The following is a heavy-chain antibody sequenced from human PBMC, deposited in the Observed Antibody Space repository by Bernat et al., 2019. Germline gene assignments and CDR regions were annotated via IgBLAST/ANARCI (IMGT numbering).Heavy chain of an antibody. CDR1: VFTFSYYY. CDR3: ARGTSTSAPYMDV. J-gene: IGHJ6*03. V-gene: IGHV3-11*05. Sequence: QVQLVESGGGLVKPGGSLRLSCAASVFTFSYYYMSWLLQAPGKGLDWVSYTSSSSSYTNYADSVKGRFTISRDNAKNSLYLQMNSLRAEDTAVYYCARGTSTSAPYMDVWGKGTTVTVSS. CDR2: TSSSSSYT.